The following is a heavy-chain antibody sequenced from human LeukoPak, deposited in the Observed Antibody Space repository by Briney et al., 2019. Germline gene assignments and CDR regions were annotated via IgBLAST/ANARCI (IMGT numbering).Heavy chain of an antibody. CDR3: ARESGTERYFDY. CDR2: IYTSGTT. CDR1: GGSLSSYF. Sequence: PSETLSLTCTVSGGSLSSYFWSWIRQPAGKGLEWIGRIYTSGTTNYNPSLKSRFSVSVDTPKNQFSLKLSSVTAADTAVYYCARESGTERYFDYWGQGTLVTVSS. D-gene: IGHD1-26*01. V-gene: IGHV4-4*07. J-gene: IGHJ4*02.